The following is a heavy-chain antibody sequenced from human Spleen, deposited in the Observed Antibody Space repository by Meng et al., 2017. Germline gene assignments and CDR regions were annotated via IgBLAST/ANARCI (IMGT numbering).Heavy chain of an antibody. CDR2: IDPSGGST. CDR1: GYSFTSYY. CDR3: ARDISSSSGLFDYYHYGMDV. Sequence: ASVKVSCKASGYSFTSYYMHWVRQAPGQGLEWMGMIDPSGGSTTYAQKFRGRVNVTRDTSTTNTVYMELSSLSSEDTAVYYCARDISSSSGLFDYYHYGMDVWGQGTTVTVSS. J-gene: IGHJ6*02. D-gene: IGHD6-6*01. V-gene: IGHV1-46*01.